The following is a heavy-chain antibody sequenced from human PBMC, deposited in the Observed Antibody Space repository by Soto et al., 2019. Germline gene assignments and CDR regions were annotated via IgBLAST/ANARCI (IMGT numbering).Heavy chain of an antibody. D-gene: IGHD2-15*01. Sequence: SETLSLTCTVSGGSISSYYWSWIRQPPGKGLEWIGYIYYSGSTNYNPSLKSRVTISVDTSKNQFSLKLSSVTAADTAVYYCARLSPPHCSGGSCSDYWGQGTLVTVSS. J-gene: IGHJ4*02. CDR3: ARLSPPHCSGGSCSDY. CDR1: GGSISSYY. CDR2: IYYSGST. V-gene: IGHV4-59*08.